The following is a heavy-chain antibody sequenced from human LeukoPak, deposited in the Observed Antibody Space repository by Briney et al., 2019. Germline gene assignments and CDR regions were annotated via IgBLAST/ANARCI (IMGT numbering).Heavy chain of an antibody. CDR1: GFTFSSYG. Sequence: GGSLRLSCAASGFTFSSYGMHWVRQAPGKGLEWVAVISYDGSNKYYADSVKGRFTISRDNSKNTLCLQMNSLRAEDTAVYYCAKDRGSSSSASDYWGQGTLVTVSS. D-gene: IGHD6-13*01. V-gene: IGHV3-30*18. J-gene: IGHJ4*02. CDR2: ISYDGSNK. CDR3: AKDRGSSSSASDY.